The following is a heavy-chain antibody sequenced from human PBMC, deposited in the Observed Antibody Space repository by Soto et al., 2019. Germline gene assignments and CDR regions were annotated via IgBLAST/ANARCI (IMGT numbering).Heavy chain of an antibody. V-gene: IGHV3-23*01. J-gene: IGHJ4*02. Sequence: EVLLLESGGGLVQPGGSLRLSCAASGFTFSKSAMSWVRQAPGKGLEWVSSISDSGAGTYYADSVKGRFTIFRDNTKNTLSLQMNNLRAEDTAIYYCAKSVDFFWSGYGDWGQGILVTVSS. D-gene: IGHD3-3*01. CDR2: ISDSGAGT. CDR1: GFTFSKSA. CDR3: AKSVDFFWSGYGD.